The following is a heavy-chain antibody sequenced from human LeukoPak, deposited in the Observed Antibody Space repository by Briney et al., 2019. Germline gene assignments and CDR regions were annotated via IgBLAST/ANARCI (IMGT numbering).Heavy chain of an antibody. CDR1: GFTFSSCA. J-gene: IGHJ4*02. V-gene: IGHV3-23*01. Sequence: GGSLRLSCAASGFTFSSCAMSWVRQAPGKGLEWVSAISGSGGSTYYADSVKGRFTISRDNSKNTLYLQMNSLRAEDTAVYYCANTYYYGSGSYHWGQGTLVTVSS. D-gene: IGHD3-10*01. CDR2: ISGSGGST. CDR3: ANTYYYGSGSYH.